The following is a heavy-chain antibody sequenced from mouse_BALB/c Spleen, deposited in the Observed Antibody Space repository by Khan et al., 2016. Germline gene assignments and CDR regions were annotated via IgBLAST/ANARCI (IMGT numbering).Heavy chain of an antibody. CDR2: INPDSSTI. D-gene: IGHD1-2*01. Sequence: EVQLVESGGGLVQPGGSLKLSCAASGFDFSRYWMSWVRHAPGKGLEWIGEINPDSSTINYTPSLKDKFIISRDNAKNTLYLQMSKVRSEDTALYFCARLHYYGYMNYWGQGTTLTVSS. V-gene: IGHV4-1*02. CDR3: ARLHYYGYMNY. J-gene: IGHJ2*01. CDR1: GFDFSRYW.